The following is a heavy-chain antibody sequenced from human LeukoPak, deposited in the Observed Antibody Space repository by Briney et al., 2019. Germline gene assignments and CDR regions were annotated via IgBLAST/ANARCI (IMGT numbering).Heavy chain of an antibody. CDR2: IIPIFGTA. CDR1: GGTFSSYA. V-gene: IGHV1-69*05. CDR3: ARVSSSFSYYYYYMDV. Sequence: GASVKVSXKASGGTFSSYAISWVRQAPGQGLEWMGRIIPIFGTANYAQKFQGRVTITTDESTSTAYMELSSLRSEDTAVYYCARVSSSFSYYYYYMDVWGKGTTVTVSS. D-gene: IGHD6-6*01. J-gene: IGHJ6*03.